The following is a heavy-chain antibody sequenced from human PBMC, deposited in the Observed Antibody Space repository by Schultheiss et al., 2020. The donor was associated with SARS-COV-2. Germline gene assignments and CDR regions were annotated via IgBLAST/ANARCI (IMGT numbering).Heavy chain of an antibody. Sequence: GGSLRLSCAASGFSFSSYAMSWVRQAPGKGLEWVSSISSTSGYIYYADSVKGRFTISRDNAKKSVSLQMNSLRAEDTAVYYCARAAAYCGGDCHWFDPWGQGTLVTVSS. D-gene: IGHD2-21*01. CDR3: ARAAAYCGGDCHWFDP. CDR1: GFSFSSYA. V-gene: IGHV3-21*01. J-gene: IGHJ5*02. CDR2: ISSTSGYI.